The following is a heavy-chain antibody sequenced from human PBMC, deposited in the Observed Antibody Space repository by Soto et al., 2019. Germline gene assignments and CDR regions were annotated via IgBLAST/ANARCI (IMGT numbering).Heavy chain of an antibody. J-gene: IGHJ3*02. CDR3: GGGGGVGVAGSAAFDM. Sequence: QLHLVQSGAVVKKPGASVTVSCSASGYPVTAYYMHWVRQAPGRGLEWMGGINPATGAAKYTQTFQGGVTMTRDTSTSTVFMELGGLKSGDTAVFYWGGGGGVGVAGSAAFDMWGQGTLVTVSS. CDR1: GYPVTAYY. D-gene: IGHD3-3*01. CDR2: INPATGAA. V-gene: IGHV1-2*02.